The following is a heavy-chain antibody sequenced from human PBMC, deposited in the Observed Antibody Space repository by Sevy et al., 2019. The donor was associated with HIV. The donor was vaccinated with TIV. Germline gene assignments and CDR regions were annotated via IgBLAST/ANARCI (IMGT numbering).Heavy chain of an antibody. Sequence: GGSLRLSCAASGFTFSTYSMNWVRQAPGKGLEWVSSISSSYGYIYYADSVKGRFTISRDNAKKSLYLQMNSLRAEDTAIYYCVRGTGTGALDAFDIWGQGTMVTVSS. V-gene: IGHV3-21*01. J-gene: IGHJ3*02. CDR2: ISSSYGYI. CDR3: VRGTGTGALDAFDI. CDR1: GFTFSTYS. D-gene: IGHD1-1*01.